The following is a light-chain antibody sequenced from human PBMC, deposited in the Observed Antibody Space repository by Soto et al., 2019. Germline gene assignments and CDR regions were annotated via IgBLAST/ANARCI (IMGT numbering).Light chain of an antibody. V-gene: IGKV3-20*01. J-gene: IGKJ1*01. Sequence: EIVLTQSPGTLSLSPGERATLSCRASQSVSRNYLAWYQQKPGQAPRLLIYGASSRATGIPDKFSGGGSGIDFTLTISRLEPEDFAVYYCQQYDSSPITFGQGTKVEIK. CDR3: QQYDSSPIT. CDR1: QSVSRNY. CDR2: GAS.